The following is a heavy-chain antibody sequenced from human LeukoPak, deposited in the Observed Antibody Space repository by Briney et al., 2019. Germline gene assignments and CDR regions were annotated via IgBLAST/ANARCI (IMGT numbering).Heavy chain of an antibody. Sequence: GGSLRLSCTTSGFTFGDYAMTWVRQAPGKGLEWVGFIRSKAYGGTTEFAASVKGRFTISRDDSKSIAYLQMNSLKTEDTAVYYCTTYDPSNYYGMDVGGQGTTVTVS. CDR2: IRSKAYGGTT. D-gene: IGHD5-12*01. J-gene: IGHJ6*02. V-gene: IGHV3-49*04. CDR3: TTYDPSNYYGMDV. CDR1: GFTFGDYA.